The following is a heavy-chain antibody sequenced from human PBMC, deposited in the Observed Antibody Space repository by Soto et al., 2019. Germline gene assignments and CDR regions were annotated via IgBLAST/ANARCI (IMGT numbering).Heavy chain of an antibody. Sequence: SVKVSCKVSGYTLTELSMHWVRQARGQRLEWIGWIVVGSGNTNYAQKFQERVTITRDMSTSTAYMELSSLRSEDTAVYYCAADLDDSSGPYYYYGMDVWGQGTTVTVSS. CDR2: IVVGSGNT. D-gene: IGHD6-19*01. CDR1: GYTLTELS. CDR3: AADLDDSSGPYYYYGMDV. V-gene: IGHV1-58*02. J-gene: IGHJ6*02.